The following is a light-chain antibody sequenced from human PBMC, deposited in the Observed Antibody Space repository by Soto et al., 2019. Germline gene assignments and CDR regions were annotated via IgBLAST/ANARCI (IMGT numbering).Light chain of an antibody. CDR3: CSYAGGSTYV. V-gene: IGLV2-23*01. CDR2: EGS. Sequence: QSVLTQPASVSGSPGQSISISCTGTSSDVGSYNLVSWYQQHPGTAPKLMIYEGSKRPSGVSNRFSGSKSGNTASLTISGLQDEDEADYYCCSYAGGSTYVFGTGTKVTVL. CDR1: SSDVGSYNL. J-gene: IGLJ1*01.